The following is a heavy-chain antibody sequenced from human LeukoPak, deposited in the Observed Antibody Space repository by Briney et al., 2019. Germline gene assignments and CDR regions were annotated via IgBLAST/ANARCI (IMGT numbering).Heavy chain of an antibody. CDR3: SRSIPDYTRFDF. J-gene: IGHJ4*02. CDR1: GFTFSDYA. V-gene: IGHV3-23*05. Sequence: PGWSLRLSCVASGFTFSDYAMKWVRQAAGRGLEWVSTFNTNYNQVYYAESVRGRFTISTYDSKNTAYLQMNSLRVEDTALYFCSRSIPDYTRFDFWGQGALVTVSS. D-gene: IGHD4-11*01. CDR2: FNTNYNQV.